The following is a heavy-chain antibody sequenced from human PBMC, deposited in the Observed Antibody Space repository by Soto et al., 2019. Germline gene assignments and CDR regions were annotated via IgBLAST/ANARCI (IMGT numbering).Heavy chain of an antibody. V-gene: IGHV4-61*01. Sequence: QVQLQESGPGLVKPSETLSLTCTVSGGSVSSGSYYWSWIRQPPGKGLEWIGYIYYTGRTNYNPSLKTRVTISRDTSENQIFVELGSVTAADTAVYYCASARPDLRVGATHFDDWGQGTLLTVSS. D-gene: IGHD2-2*01. CDR1: GGSVSSGSYY. CDR2: IYYTGRT. CDR3: ASARPDLRVGATHFDD. J-gene: IGHJ4*02.